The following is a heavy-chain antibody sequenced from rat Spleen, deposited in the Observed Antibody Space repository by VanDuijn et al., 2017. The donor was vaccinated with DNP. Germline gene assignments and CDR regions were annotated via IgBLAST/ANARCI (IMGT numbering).Heavy chain of an antibody. D-gene: IGHD1-11*01. Sequence: EVQLVESGGGLVQPGRSLKLSCAASGFTFSNYDMAWVRQAPTKGLEWVASISTSGGSTYYRDSVKGRFTVSRDNAKSTLYLQMDSLRSEDTATYYCTTDEGWGQGVMVTVSS. V-gene: IGHV5-27*01. J-gene: IGHJ2*01. CDR3: TTDEG. CDR2: ISTSGGST. CDR1: GFTFSNYD.